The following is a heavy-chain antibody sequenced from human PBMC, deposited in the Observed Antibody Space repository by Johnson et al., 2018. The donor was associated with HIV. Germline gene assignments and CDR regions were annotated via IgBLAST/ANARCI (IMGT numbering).Heavy chain of an antibody. J-gene: IGHJ3*02. D-gene: IGHD6-13*01. V-gene: IGHV3-30*02. CDR2: IRYDGSNK. Sequence: QVQLVESGGGLVQPGGSLRLSCAASGFTFSSYAMSWVRQAPGKGLEWVAFIRYDGSNKYYADSVKGRFTISRDNSKNTLYLQMNSLRAEDTAVYYCARGIAAAAMTLHAFDIWGQGAVVTVPS. CDR1: GFTFSSYA. CDR3: ARGIAAAAMTLHAFDI.